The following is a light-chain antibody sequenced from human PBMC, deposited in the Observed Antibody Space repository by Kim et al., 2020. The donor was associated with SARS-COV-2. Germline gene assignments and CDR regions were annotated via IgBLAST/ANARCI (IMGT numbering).Light chain of an antibody. V-gene: IGKV3-20*01. Sequence: EIVLTQSPGTLSLSPGERATLSCRASQNVPGASLAWYQHKPGQAPRLLIYGAFSGAAGTPDRFTGSGSGTDFTLTISRVEPEDFAVYYCQHYVTSHPYSFGQGTKLEI. CDR2: GAF. J-gene: IGKJ2*03. CDR1: QNVPGAS. CDR3: QHYVTSHPYS.